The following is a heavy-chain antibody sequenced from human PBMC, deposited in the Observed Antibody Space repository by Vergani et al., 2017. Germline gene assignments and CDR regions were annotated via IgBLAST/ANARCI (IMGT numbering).Heavy chain of an antibody. J-gene: IGHJ4*02. CDR3: THRPVYSVGHCYDDY. D-gene: IGHD2-21*02. CDR1: GFSLTTRGVA. Sequence: QITLKESGPTLVKPTQTLTLTCTFSGFSLTTRGVAVGWIRQPPGKALEWLAIVFWDDAKRYSPSLRNRVTITRDTSRNQVVLTMTNIDPVDTATYYCTHRPVYSVGHCYDDYWGQGTLVTVSS. CDR2: VFWDDAK. V-gene: IGHV2-5*02.